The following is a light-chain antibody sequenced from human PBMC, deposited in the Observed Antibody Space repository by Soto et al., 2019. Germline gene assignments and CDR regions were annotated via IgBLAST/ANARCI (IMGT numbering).Light chain of an antibody. CDR1: QSVGPN. CDR2: GAS. J-gene: IGKJ1*01. V-gene: IGKV3-11*01. CDR3: QQHSHWPPWT. Sequence: IVMTHSPATLFLSTLQRATLSFMSSQSVGPNLSWYHQQPGQAPRLLIYGASNRATGIPARFSGSGSGTDFTLTISNLEPEDFAVYYCQQHSHWPPWTFGQGTKVDIK.